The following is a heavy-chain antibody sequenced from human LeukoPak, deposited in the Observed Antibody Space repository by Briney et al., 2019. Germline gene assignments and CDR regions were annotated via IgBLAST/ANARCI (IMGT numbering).Heavy chain of an antibody. CDR3: AGTVGSAPDYYGSGGFAVLDY. CDR1: GFTFSSYW. CDR2: INSDGRTT. D-gene: IGHD3-10*01. J-gene: IGHJ4*02. V-gene: IGHV3-74*01. Sequence: GGSLRLSCAASGFTFSSYWMHWVRQVPGKGLVWVSRINSDGRTTTYADSVKGRFTISRDNAKTTLLLQMNSLRAEDTAVYYCAGTVGSAPDYYGSGGFAVLDYWGQGTLVTVSS.